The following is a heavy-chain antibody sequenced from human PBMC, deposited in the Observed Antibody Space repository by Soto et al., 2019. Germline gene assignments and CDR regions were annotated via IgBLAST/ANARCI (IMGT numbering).Heavy chain of an antibody. D-gene: IGHD6-19*01. CDR2: MNPNSGNT. J-gene: IGHJ4*02. Sequence: QVQLVQSGAEVKKPGASVKVSCKASGYTFTSYDINWVRQATGQGLEWMGWMNPNSGNTGYAQKFQGRLTMTRNTPIRTAYIELSSLRPEDTDVYYFASSGSGWYLYWGQGTLVTVSS. V-gene: IGHV1-8*01. CDR3: ASSGSGWYLY. CDR1: GYTFTSYD.